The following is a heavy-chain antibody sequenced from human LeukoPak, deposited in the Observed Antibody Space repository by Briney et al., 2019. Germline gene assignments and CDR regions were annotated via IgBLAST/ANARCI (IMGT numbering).Heavy chain of an antibody. V-gene: IGHV3-7*01. CDR3: ARDGGGPLD. CDR2: IKQEGTEK. CDR1: GFTFRNSW. J-gene: IGHJ4*02. D-gene: IGHD3-10*01. Sequence: GGSLRLSCAASGFTFRNSWMSWVRQAPGKGLEWVANIKQEGTEKNYVDSVKGRFTISRDNARNSLYLQMNSLRAEDTAVYYCARDGGGPLDWGQGTLVT.